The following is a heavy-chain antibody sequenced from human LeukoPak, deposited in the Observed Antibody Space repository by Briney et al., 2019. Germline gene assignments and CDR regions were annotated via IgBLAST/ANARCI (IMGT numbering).Heavy chain of an antibody. CDR1: GFTFSNYA. Sequence: PGGSLRLSCAASGFTFSNYAMSWVRQAPGKGLEWVAFIRYDGNNKYHADSVKGRFTTSRDNSKNTLYLQMNSLRAEDTAVYYCAKDQVEGGWNLLPFDYWGQGTLVTVSS. CDR3: AKDQVEGGWNLLPFDY. V-gene: IGHV3-30*02. CDR2: IRYDGNNK. J-gene: IGHJ4*02. D-gene: IGHD1-1*01.